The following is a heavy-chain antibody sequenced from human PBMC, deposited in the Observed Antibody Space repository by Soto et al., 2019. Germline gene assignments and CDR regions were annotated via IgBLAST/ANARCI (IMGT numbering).Heavy chain of an antibody. Sequence: PSETLSLTCTVSGGSISSSSYYWGWIRQPPGKGLEWIGSIHYSGSTYHNPSLKSRVTISIDTSKNQFSLKLSSVTAADTAVYYCSRRYCSGGSCFGVYWGQGTLVTVSS. CDR3: SRRYCSGGSCFGVY. CDR2: IHYSGST. CDR1: GGSISSSSYY. D-gene: IGHD2-15*01. J-gene: IGHJ4*02. V-gene: IGHV4-39*01.